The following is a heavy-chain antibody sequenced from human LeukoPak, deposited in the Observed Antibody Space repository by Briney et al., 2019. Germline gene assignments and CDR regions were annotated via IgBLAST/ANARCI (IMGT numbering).Heavy chain of an antibody. D-gene: IGHD5-12*01. CDR1: GDSVSSNSAA. CDR2: TYYRSKWYN. J-gene: IGHJ4*02. V-gene: IGHV6-1*01. CDR3: ARGINSGYDYPFDY. Sequence: SQTLSLTCAIPGDSVSSNSAAWNWITQSPSRGLEWLRSTYYRSKWYNDYAVSVKSRITINPDTSKNQFSLQLNSVTPEDTAVYYCARGINSGYDYPFDYWGQGTLVTVSS.